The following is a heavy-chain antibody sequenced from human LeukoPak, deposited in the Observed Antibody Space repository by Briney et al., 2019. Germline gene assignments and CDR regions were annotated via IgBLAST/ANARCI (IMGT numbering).Heavy chain of an antibody. CDR3: ARGLQYCTSTSCLGRFDP. Sequence: PSETLSLTCAVYGGSFSGYYWSWIRQPPGKGLEWIGEINHSGSTNYNPSLKSRVAISVDTSKNQFSLKLSSVTAADTAVYYCARGLQYCTSTSCLGRFDPWGQGTLVTASS. CDR2: INHSGST. CDR1: GGSFSGYY. V-gene: IGHV4-34*01. D-gene: IGHD2-2*01. J-gene: IGHJ5*02.